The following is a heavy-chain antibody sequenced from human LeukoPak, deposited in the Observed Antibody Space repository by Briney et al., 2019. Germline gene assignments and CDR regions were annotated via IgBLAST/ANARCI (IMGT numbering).Heavy chain of an antibody. Sequence: PSETLSLTCAVYGGSFSGYYWSWIRQPPGKGLEWIGEINHSGSTNYNPSLKSRVTISVDTSKNQFSLKLSSVTAADTAVYYCARARRAPAYSSGWYWFDPWGRGTLVTVSS. V-gene: IGHV4-34*01. D-gene: IGHD6-19*01. CDR2: INHSGST. J-gene: IGHJ5*02. CDR1: GGSFSGYY. CDR3: ARARRAPAYSSGWYWFDP.